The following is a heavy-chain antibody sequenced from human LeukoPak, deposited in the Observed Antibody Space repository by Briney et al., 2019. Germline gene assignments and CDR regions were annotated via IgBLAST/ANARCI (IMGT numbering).Heavy chain of an antibody. CDR2: ISSSGGTT. D-gene: IGHD3-22*01. V-gene: IGHV3-23*01. CDR1: EFTFSSYA. Sequence: GGSLRLSCAASEFTFSSYAMSWVRQAPGKGLEWVSVISSSGGTTYYAGSVKGRFTISRDNSKNTLFLQMNSLRIEDTAVYYCARCPGYYDNPPDCWGQGTLVTVSS. J-gene: IGHJ4*02. CDR3: ARCPGYYDNPPDC.